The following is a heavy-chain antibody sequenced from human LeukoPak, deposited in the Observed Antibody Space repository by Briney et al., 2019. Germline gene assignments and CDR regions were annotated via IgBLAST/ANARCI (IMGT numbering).Heavy chain of an antibody. D-gene: IGHD5-18*01. CDR1: GGPISTGDYY. CDR3: ARGQLWFIDH. V-gene: IGHV4-31*03. J-gene: IGHJ4*02. CDR2: VYYSGST. Sequence: SETLSLTCTVSGGPISTGDYYWSWIRQHPGKGLEWIGYVYYSGSTDYIPSLKSRITISVDTSKNQFSLKLTSVTAADAAVYYCARGQLWFIDHWGQGTLVTVSS.